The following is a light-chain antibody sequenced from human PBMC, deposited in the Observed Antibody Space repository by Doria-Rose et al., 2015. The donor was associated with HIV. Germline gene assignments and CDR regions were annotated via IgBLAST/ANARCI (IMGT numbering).Light chain of an antibody. V-gene: IGKV1-9*01. CDR2: RAS. J-gene: IGKJ1*01. Sequence: TQTPSFLSASVGVRVTITCRASQGISRYLAWYQQKPGKAPTLLIFRASTLQSGVPSRFSGSGSGTEFTLTISSLQPEDFATYYCQQFDSFPRTFGQGTKVELK. CDR1: QGISRY. CDR3: QQFDSFPRT.